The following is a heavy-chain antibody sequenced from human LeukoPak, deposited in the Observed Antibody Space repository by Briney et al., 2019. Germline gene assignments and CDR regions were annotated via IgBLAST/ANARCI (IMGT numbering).Heavy chain of an antibody. Sequence: GGSLRLSCAASGFTVSTSYVSWVRQAPGKGLEWVSVIYRSGSTYYADSVKGRFTISRDNSKNTLYLQMNRLRAEDTAVYYCARDSGHDAFDIWGQGTMVTVSS. CDR3: ARDSGHDAFDI. J-gene: IGHJ3*02. CDR1: GFTVSTSY. V-gene: IGHV3-53*01. CDR2: IYRSGST.